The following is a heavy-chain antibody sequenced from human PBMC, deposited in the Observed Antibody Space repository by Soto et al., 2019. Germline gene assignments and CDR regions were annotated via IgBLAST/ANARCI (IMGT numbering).Heavy chain of an antibody. J-gene: IGHJ6*02. CDR2: IYYSGST. CDR1: GGSISSSSYY. CDR3: ARRGRYCSSTSCYPIHDYYYYGMDV. Sequence: SETLSLTCTVSGGSISSSSYYWGWIRQPPGKGLEWIGSIYYSGSTYYNPSLKSRVTISVDTSKNQFSLKLSSVTAADTAVYYCARRGRYCSSTSCYPIHDYYYYGMDVWGQGTTVTVSS. V-gene: IGHV4-39*01. D-gene: IGHD2-2*01.